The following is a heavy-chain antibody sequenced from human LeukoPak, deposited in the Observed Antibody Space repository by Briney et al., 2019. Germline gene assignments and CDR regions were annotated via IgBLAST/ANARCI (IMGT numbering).Heavy chain of an antibody. D-gene: IGHD3-22*01. CDR1: GYTFTSYG. Sequence: ASVKVSCKASGYTFTSYGISWVRQAPGQRLEWMGWINAGNGNTKYSQKFQDRVTITRDTSASTAYMELSSLRSEDTAMYYCARDLGLSSGYAYCYYGMDVWGQGTTVIVSS. CDR2: INAGNGNT. J-gene: IGHJ6*02. V-gene: IGHV1-3*01. CDR3: ARDLGLSSGYAYCYYGMDV.